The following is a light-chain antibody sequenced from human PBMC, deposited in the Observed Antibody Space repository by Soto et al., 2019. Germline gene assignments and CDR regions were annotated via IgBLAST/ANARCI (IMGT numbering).Light chain of an antibody. Sequence: ALRMTQSPSSFSAFTVYIVTITCRASQGISSYLAWYQQKPGKAPKLLIYAASTLQSGVPSRFSGSGSGTDFTLTISSLQPEDFATYYCQQSYSTPITFGQGTRLEI. V-gene: IGKV1-8*01. CDR2: AAS. J-gene: IGKJ5*01. CDR1: QGISSY. CDR3: QQSYSTPIT.